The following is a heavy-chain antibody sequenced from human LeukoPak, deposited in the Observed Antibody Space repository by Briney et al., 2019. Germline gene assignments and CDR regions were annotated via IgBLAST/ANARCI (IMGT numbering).Heavy chain of an antibody. CDR3: ARSVDTAMVLDY. CDR2: ISYDGSNK. Sequence: QPGRSLRLSCAASGFTFSSYGMHWVRQAPGKGLEWVAVISYDGSNKYYADSVKGRFTISRDNSKNTLYLQMNSLRAEDTAVYYCARSVDTAMVLDYWGQGTLVTVSS. V-gene: IGHV3-30*03. J-gene: IGHJ4*02. CDR1: GFTFSSYG. D-gene: IGHD5-18*01.